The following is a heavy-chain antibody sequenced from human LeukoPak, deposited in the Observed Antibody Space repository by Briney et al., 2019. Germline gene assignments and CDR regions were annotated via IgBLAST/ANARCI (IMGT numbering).Heavy chain of an antibody. Sequence: PWETLSLACNVSGGSISSNTYSWGWIRRPPGKGLEWIGSIRYSGSTYYNPSLKSRVTISVDTSNNQFSLHLTSLTAADTAVYYCATSDTVSTYNWFDPWGLGTLVTVS. CDR2: IRYSGST. CDR3: ATSDTVSTYNWFDP. CDR1: GGSISSNTYS. D-gene: IGHD5/OR15-5a*01. V-gene: IGHV4-39*01. J-gene: IGHJ5*02.